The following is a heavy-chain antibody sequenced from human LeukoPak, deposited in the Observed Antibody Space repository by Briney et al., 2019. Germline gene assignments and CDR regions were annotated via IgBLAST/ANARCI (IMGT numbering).Heavy chain of an antibody. CDR2: MNPNSGNT. CDR3: ARAKSVDRWNRRANNPKNTYYFDY. D-gene: IGHD1-1*01. Sequence: GASVKVSCKASGYTFTSYDINWVRQATGQGLEWMGWMNPNSGNTGYAQKFQGRVTITRNTSISTAYMELSSLRSEDTAVYYCARAKSVDRWNRRANNPKNTYYFDYWGQGTLVTVYS. CDR1: GYTFTSYD. V-gene: IGHV1-8*03. J-gene: IGHJ4*02.